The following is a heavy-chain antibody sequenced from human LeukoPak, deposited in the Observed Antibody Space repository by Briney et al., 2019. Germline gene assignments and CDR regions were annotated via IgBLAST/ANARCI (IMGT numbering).Heavy chain of an antibody. CDR2: ISGSGGST. J-gene: IGHJ4*02. Sequence: PGGSLRLSCAASGFTFSSYAMSWVRQAPGKGLEWVSAISGSGGSTYYADSVKGRFTISRDNSRNTLYLQMNSLRAEDTAVYYCAVSGYYYVPPFDYWGQGTLVTVSS. V-gene: IGHV3-23*01. CDR1: GFTFSSYA. D-gene: IGHD3-22*01. CDR3: AVSGYYYVPPFDY.